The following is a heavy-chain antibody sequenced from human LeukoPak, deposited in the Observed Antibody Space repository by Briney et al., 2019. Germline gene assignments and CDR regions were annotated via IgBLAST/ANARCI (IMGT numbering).Heavy chain of an antibody. CDR1: GFTFDDYA. J-gene: IGHJ3*02. CDR2: ISWNSGSI. CDR3: AKGETGTTGDDAFDI. D-gene: IGHD1-7*01. Sequence: GRSLRLSCAASGFTFDDYAMHWVRQAPGKGLEWVSGISWNSGSIGCADSVKGRFTISRDNAKNSLYLQMNSLRAEDMALYYCAKGETGTTGDDAFDIWGQGTMVTVSS. V-gene: IGHV3-9*03.